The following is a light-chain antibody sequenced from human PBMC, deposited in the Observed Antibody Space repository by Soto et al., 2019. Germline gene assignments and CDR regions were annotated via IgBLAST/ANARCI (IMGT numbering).Light chain of an antibody. J-gene: IGKJ3*01. CDR3: QQYDSYSRFT. CDR2: KAS. Sequence: DIQMTQSPSTLSASVGDRVTITCRACQSISGWLAWYQQKPGKAPNLLIYKASSLERGVPSRFSGSGSGTEFTLTISSLQLDDFATYYCQQYDSYSRFTFGPGTKLDIK. CDR1: QSISGW. V-gene: IGKV1-5*03.